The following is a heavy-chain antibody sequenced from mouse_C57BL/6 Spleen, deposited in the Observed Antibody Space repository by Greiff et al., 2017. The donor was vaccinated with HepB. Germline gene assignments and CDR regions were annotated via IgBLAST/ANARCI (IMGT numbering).Heavy chain of an antibody. V-gene: IGHV1-80*01. Sequence: QVQLQQSGAELVKPGASVKISCKASGYAFSSYWMNWVKQRPGKGLEWIGQIYPGDGDTNYNGKFKGKATLATDNASSTAYMQLSSLTSEDSAVYFCARGACYNAMDYWGQGTSVTVSS. CDR3: ARGACYNAMDY. D-gene: IGHD2-12*01. J-gene: IGHJ4*01. CDR2: IYPGDGDT. CDR1: GYAFSSYW.